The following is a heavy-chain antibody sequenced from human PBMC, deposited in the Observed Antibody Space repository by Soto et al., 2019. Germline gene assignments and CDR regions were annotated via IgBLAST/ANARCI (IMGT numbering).Heavy chain of an antibody. Sequence: QVQLVESGGGFVKPGGSLRLSCAASAFTFSDYYMSWIRQAPGKGLEWVSYISSGGGTAYYADSVKGRFTISRDNAKNSLFLQMNSLRGEDTAVYYCARAPETTEPWEYFYYYMDVWGQGTTVTVSS. V-gene: IGHV3-11*01. CDR3: ARAPETTEPWEYFYYYMDV. J-gene: IGHJ6*03. D-gene: IGHD4-17*01. CDR1: AFTFSDYY. CDR2: ISSGGGTA.